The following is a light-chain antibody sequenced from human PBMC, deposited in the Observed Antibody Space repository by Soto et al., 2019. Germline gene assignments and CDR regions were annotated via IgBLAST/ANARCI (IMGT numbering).Light chain of an antibody. J-gene: IGLJ1*01. Sequence: QPVLNQPASVSGSHRQSITISCTGTSSDVGSYNLVSWYQQHPGKAPKLMIYEVSKRPSGVSNRFSGSKSGNTASLTISGLQAEDEADYYCCSYAGSSTFYVFGTGTKVTVL. CDR2: EVS. CDR1: SSDVGSYNL. V-gene: IGLV2-23*02. CDR3: CSYAGSSTFYV.